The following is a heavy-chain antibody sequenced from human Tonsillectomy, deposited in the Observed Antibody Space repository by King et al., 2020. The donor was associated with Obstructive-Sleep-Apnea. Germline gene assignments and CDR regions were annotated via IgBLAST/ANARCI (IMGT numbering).Heavy chain of an antibody. CDR3: AKDSSSSWYYFDY. Sequence: VQLVESGGVVVQPGGSLRLSCEAAGFMFDDYAMHWVRQAPGKGLEWVSLINWDVVTTSYADSVKGRFTISRDNSKNSLYLHTNSLRVEDTALYYCAKDSSSSWYYFDYWGQGTLVTVSS. J-gene: IGHJ4*02. CDR2: INWDVVTT. D-gene: IGHD6-13*01. V-gene: IGHV3-43D*03. CDR1: GFMFDDYA.